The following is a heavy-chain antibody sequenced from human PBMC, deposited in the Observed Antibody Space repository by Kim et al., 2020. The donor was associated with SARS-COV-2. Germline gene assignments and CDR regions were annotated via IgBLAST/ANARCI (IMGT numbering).Heavy chain of an antibody. V-gene: IGHV3-30*01. CDR1: VFTFISYA. D-gene: IGHD3-22*01. CDR2: ISYVGSNK. CDR3: ARCNYYYDRSGDYY. Sequence: GGSLRLSCASSVFTFISYAMHWVRQAPGKGLEWVAVISYVGSNKYYANSVKGRFTISRDNSKNTLYLQMNIRRAEDTAGSYRARCNYYYDRSGDYY. J-gene: IGHJ6*01.